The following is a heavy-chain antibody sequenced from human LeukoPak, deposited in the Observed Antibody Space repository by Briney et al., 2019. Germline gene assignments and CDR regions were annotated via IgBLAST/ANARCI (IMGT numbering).Heavy chain of an antibody. J-gene: IGHJ3*02. CDR1: GFAVSSNY. CDR2: IYSGGST. V-gene: IGHV3-66*01. D-gene: IGHD4-23*01. CDR3: AGSVVIGRANAFDI. Sequence: GGSVRLSCAPSGFAVSSNYMSWVRHAPGKGLVWVSVIYSGGSTYYADSVKGRFTISRDNSKNTLYLQMNSLRAEDTAVYYCAGSVVIGRANAFDIWGQGTMVTVSS.